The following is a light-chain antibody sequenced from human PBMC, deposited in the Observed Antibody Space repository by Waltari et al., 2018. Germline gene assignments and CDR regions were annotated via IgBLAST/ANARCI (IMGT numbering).Light chain of an antibody. Sequence: QLMLTQSPSASASLGASVTLTCTLSSGHSSYAIAWHQQHPEKGPRSLMKVNSDGSHIKGEGIPDRFSGSSSGAERYLTISSLQSEDEADYYCQTGGFGIWVFGGGTKLTVL. J-gene: IGLJ3*02. V-gene: IGLV4-69*01. CDR2: VNSDGSH. CDR3: QTGGFGIWV. CDR1: SGHSSYA.